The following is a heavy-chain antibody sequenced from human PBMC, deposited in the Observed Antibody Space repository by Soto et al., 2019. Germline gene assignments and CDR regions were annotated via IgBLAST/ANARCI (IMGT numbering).Heavy chain of an antibody. V-gene: IGHV1-3*01. CDR3: AIGNRDPQYYSENSDYYDAFDI. J-gene: IGHJ3*02. CDR2: INADNGNT. D-gene: IGHD3-22*01. Sequence: QVQFVQSGAEVKKPGASVKLSCKASGYTFTSHAMHWVRQAPGQSPEWMGWINADNGNTKFSQKFQGRVTITRDTSASTTYMELSSLRSEDTAVYYCAIGNRDPQYYSENSDYYDAFDIWGQGTMVTVSS. CDR1: GYTFTSHA.